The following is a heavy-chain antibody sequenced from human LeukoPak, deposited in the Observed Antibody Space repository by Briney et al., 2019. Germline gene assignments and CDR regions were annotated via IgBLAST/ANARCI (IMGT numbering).Heavy chain of an antibody. V-gene: IGHV4-39*01. Sequence: PSEXLSLTCTVSGGSISGSCCYWGWLRQTPGKDLEWIGSTSYSGSTHYNPSFKSRVTVSVDTSKNQFFLNLSSVTAADTAVYYCSRTTGDSAIIAAHWGQGTLVTVSS. J-gene: IGHJ4*02. CDR1: GGSISGSCCY. CDR3: SRTTGDSAIIAAH. D-gene: IGHD3-16*01. CDR2: TSYSGST.